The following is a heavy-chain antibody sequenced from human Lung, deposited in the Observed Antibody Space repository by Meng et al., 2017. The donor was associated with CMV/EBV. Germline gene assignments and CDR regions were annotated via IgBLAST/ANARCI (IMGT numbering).Heavy chain of an antibody. J-gene: IGHJ4*02. V-gene: IGHV1-18*01. Sequence: ASVXVSXKASGYIFTKYGVNWMRQAPGQGPERMGWISAYNGDTMYAPKVQGRVTMTTDTSTSTAYMELRGLRSDDTAVYYCARDAGTIAVSGIGDYWGQGXLVTFSS. CDR1: GYIFTKYG. CDR3: ARDAGTIAVSGIGDY. CDR2: ISAYNGDT. D-gene: IGHD6-19*01.